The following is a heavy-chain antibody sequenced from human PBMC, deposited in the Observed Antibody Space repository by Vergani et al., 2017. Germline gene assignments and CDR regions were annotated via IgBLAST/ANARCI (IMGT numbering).Heavy chain of an antibody. Sequence: QVQLQESGPGLVKSSETLSLICSVSFDSIRNLYCNRIRQPPGKGLEWIGSIHYSENTNYNPSLKTRVTISVDTSKNQFSLTLTSVTAADTAVYYCASDTHSGQRADRWGQGILVTVTS. V-gene: IGHV4-59*11. CDR3: ASDTHSGQRADR. CDR1: FDSIRNLY. CDR2: IHYSENT. D-gene: IGHD6-19*01. J-gene: IGHJ5*02.